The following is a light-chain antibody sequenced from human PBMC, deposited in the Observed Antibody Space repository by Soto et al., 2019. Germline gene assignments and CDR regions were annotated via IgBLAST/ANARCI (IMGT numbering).Light chain of an antibody. CDR2: DNN. J-gene: IGLJ1*01. CDR1: SSNIGDNY. CDR3: GTWDSSLSAYV. Sequence: QSALTQPPSASGSPGQSVTISCSGSSSNIGDNYVSWYQQLPGTAPKLLIYDNNKRPSGIPDRFSGSKSGTSATLGITGLQTGDEADYYCGTWDSSLSAYVFGTGTKVTV. V-gene: IGLV1-51*01.